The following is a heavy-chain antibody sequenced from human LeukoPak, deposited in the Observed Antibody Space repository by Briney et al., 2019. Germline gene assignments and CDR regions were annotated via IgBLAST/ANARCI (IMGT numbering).Heavy chain of an antibody. Sequence: VKVSCKASGYTFTSYDINWVRQATGQGLEWMGWMNPNSGNTGYAQKFQGRVTMTRNTSISTAYMELSSLRSEDTAVYYCARGRKWGNWFDPWGQGTLVTVSS. CDR2: MNPNSGNT. D-gene: IGHD7-27*01. V-gene: IGHV1-8*02. CDR1: GYTFTSYD. CDR3: ARGRKWGNWFDP. J-gene: IGHJ5*02.